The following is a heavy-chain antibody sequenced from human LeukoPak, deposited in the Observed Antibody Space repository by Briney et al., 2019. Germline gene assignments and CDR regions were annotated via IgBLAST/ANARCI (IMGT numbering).Heavy chain of an antibody. CDR1: GFTFSSYW. V-gene: IGHV3-7*01. Sequence: GGSLRLSCAASGFTFSSYWMSWVRQGPGKGLEWVANIKQDGSEKYYVDSVKGRFTISRDNAKNSLYLQMNSLRAEDTAVYYCARDGVYPFSSFDYWGQGTLVTVSS. CDR3: ARDGVYPFSSFDY. D-gene: IGHD3-3*01. J-gene: IGHJ4*02. CDR2: IKQDGSEK.